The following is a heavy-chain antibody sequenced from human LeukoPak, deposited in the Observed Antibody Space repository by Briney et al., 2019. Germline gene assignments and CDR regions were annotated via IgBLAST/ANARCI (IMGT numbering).Heavy chain of an antibody. D-gene: IGHD3-10*01. V-gene: IGHV3-53*01. CDR1: GFDVSSNY. CDR3: ARVGDHYHWYLDV. CDR2: LYSGGST. J-gene: IGHJ2*01. Sequence: PGGSLSLSCEASGFDVSSNYMNWVRQAPGKGLEWVSILYSGGSTYYADSVKGRFTVSRDSSGNTLFLHMTRLKTEDTAVYFCARVGDHYHWYLDVWGRGTLVSVSS.